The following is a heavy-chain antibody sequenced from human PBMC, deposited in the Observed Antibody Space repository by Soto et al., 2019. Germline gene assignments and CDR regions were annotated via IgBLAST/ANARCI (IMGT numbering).Heavy chain of an antibody. V-gene: IGHV3-23*01. Sequence: PGGSLRLSCAASGFTFSSYAMSWVRQAPGKGLEWVSAISGSGGSTYYADSVKGRFTISRDNSKNTLYLQMNSLRAEDTAVYYCAKEGIEYCGSARRGFDYWGQGTLVTVSS. CDR1: GFTFSSYA. CDR3: AKEGIEYCGSARRGFDY. CDR2: ISGSGGST. D-gene: IGHD2-21*01. J-gene: IGHJ4*02.